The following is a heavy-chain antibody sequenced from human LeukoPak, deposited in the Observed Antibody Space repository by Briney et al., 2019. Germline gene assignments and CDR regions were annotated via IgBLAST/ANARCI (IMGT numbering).Heavy chain of an antibody. Sequence: GGSLRLSCAASGFTFSSHWMHWVRQAPGKGLVWVSRINTDGSYTSYADSVKGRFTISRDNSKNTLYLQMNSLRAEDTAVYYCAKGESHYYDSSGYYLEYFQHWGQGTLVTVSS. J-gene: IGHJ1*01. CDR1: GFTFSSHW. CDR2: INTDGSYT. V-gene: IGHV3-74*01. CDR3: AKGESHYYDSSGYYLEYFQH. D-gene: IGHD3-22*01.